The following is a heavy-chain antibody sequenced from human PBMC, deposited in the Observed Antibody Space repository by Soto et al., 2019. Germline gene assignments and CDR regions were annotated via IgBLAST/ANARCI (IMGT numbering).Heavy chain of an antibody. V-gene: IGHV3-48*01. CDR1: GFTFSSYS. D-gene: IGHD2-21*01. Sequence: GGSLRLSCAASGFTFSSYSMNWVRQAPGKGLEWVSYISSSSSTIYYADSVKGRFTISRDNAKNSLYLQMNSLRAEDTAVYYCFIYPARIEQIDLSDPCAQRTSVTVSS. CDR2: ISSSSSTI. CDR3: FIYPARIEQIDLSDP. J-gene: IGHJ5*02.